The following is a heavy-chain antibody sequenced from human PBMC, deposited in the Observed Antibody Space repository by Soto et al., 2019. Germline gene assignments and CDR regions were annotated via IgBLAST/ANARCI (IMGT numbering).Heavy chain of an antibody. CDR2: IGSSNTYI. D-gene: IGHD2-15*01. CDR3: ARDRTNVVALPSNWFDP. V-gene: IGHV3-21*01. J-gene: IGHJ5*02. CDR1: GFTFNTYS. Sequence: WSLRLSCAASGFTFNTYSMNWVRQAPGKGLEWVSSIGSSNTYIYYSDSVNGRFTISRDDAKNSLYLQMNSLRAEDTAVYYCARDRTNVVALPSNWFDPWGHGTLVTVSS.